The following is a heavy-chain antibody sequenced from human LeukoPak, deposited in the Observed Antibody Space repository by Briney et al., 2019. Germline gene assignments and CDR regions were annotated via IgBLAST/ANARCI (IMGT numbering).Heavy chain of an antibody. Sequence: GGSLRLSCAASGFTFSSYSMNWVRQAPGKGLEWVSSISSSSSYIYYADSVKGRFTISRDNAKNSLYLQMNSLRAEDTAVYYCARDCRPSSSWCPRWFDPWGQGTLVTVSS. CDR1: GFTFSSYS. J-gene: IGHJ5*02. V-gene: IGHV3-21*01. CDR3: ARDCRPSSSWCPRWFDP. D-gene: IGHD6-13*01. CDR2: ISSSSSYI.